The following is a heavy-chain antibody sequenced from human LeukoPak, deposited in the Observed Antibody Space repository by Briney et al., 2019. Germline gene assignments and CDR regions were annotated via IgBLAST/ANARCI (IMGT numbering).Heavy chain of an antibody. CDR1: GYSFTTYW. V-gene: IGHV5-51*01. CDR2: IYPDDSDT. CDR3: VRLRGASGTINHFDP. J-gene: IGHJ5*02. D-gene: IGHD3-10*01. Sequence: GESLKISCKTSGYSFTTYWIGWVRQMPGTGMEWVGAIYPDDSDTRYSPSFQGQVVISADRSIRTAYLQWNTLKTSDTATYYCVRLRGASGTINHFDPWGQGTLVTVSS.